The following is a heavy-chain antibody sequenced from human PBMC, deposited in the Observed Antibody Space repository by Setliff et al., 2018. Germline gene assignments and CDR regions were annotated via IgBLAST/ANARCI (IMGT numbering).Heavy chain of an antibody. D-gene: IGHD3-10*01. Sequence: GGSLRLSCSASGFTFDDYAMHWVRQAPGKGLEWVSSISWNSGSVDYADSVKGRFTISRDSDKNSLFLHVDSLKTDDTAFYYCAKGSGSYYGLFDYWGRGTLVTVSS. CDR1: GFTFDDYA. CDR2: ISWNSGSV. J-gene: IGHJ4*02. CDR3: AKGSGSYYGLFDY. V-gene: IGHV3-9*01.